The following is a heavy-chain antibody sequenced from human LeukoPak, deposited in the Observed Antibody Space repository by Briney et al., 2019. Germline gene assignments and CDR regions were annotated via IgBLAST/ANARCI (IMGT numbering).Heavy chain of an antibody. CDR1: GYTFTSYG. Sequence: ASVKVSCKASGYTFTSYGISWVRQAPGQELEWMGWISAYNGNTNYAQKLQGRVTMTTDTSTSTAYMELRSLRSDDTAVYYCARDEYRSSWSNDAFDIWGQGTMVTVSS. J-gene: IGHJ3*02. CDR2: ISAYNGNT. V-gene: IGHV1-18*01. D-gene: IGHD6-13*01. CDR3: ARDEYRSSWSNDAFDI.